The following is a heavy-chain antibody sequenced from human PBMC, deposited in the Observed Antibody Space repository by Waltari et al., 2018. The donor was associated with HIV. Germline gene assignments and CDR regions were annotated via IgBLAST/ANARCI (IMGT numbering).Heavy chain of an antibody. CDR1: GGSFRGYY. J-gene: IGHJ4*02. V-gene: IGHV4-34*02. D-gene: IGHD3-10*02. CDR2: ISHTGNP. CDR3: ARHTLTNVFNY. Sequence: QVQLQQGGAGPLKPSETLSLTCVVSGGSFRGYYWSWIRQTPGGRLEWIGDISHTGNPNYNPSLRSRVTVSGDKSNNHIFLNLTSVTAADSAVYFCARHTLTNVFNYWGPGTLVTVSS.